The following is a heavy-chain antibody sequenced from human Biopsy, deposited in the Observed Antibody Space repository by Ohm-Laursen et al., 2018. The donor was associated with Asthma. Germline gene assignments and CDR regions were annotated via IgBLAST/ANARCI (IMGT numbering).Heavy chain of an antibody. Sequence: SAKVSCKISGYSLTDLSMHWVRQAPGQGLEWMGGHDHEEGGTVNARRFQGRVTMTEDTSTDTAYMELSSLSSDDTAVYYCASDFPKDYVRYNFQFWGQGTLVTASS. V-gene: IGHV1-24*01. CDR3: ASDFPKDYVRYNFQF. J-gene: IGHJ4*02. CDR1: GYSLTDLS. D-gene: IGHD4-17*01. CDR2: HDHEEGGT.